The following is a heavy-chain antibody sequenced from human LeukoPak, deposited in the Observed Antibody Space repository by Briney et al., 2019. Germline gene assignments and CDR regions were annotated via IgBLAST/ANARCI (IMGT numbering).Heavy chain of an antibody. CDR1: GFTFSGSG. D-gene: IGHD3-22*01. V-gene: IGHV3-73*01. J-gene: IGHJ4*02. CDR3: ARWHYRSTGYEDY. Sequence: GGSLRLSCVASGFTFSGSGIHWVRQASGKGLEWVGRIRTKTNSYATAYAESVKGRFTISRDDSKNTAYLQMNSLKTEDTAVYYCARWHYRSTGYEDYWGQGTLVTVSS. CDR2: IRTKTNSYAT.